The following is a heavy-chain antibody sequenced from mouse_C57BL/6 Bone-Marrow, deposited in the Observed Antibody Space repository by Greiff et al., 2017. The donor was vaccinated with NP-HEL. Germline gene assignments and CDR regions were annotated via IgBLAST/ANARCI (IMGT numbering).Heavy chain of an antibody. CDR3: ARWYYGSRYYFDY. D-gene: IGHD1-1*01. CDR2: IYPSDSET. CDR1: GYTFTSYW. V-gene: IGHV1-61*01. Sequence: VQLQQSGAELVRPGSSVKLSCKASGYTFTSYWMDWVKQRPGQGLEWIGNIYPSDSETHYNQKFKDKATLTVDKSSSTAYMQLSSLTSEDSAVYYCARWYYGSRYYFDYWGQGTTLTVSS. J-gene: IGHJ2*01.